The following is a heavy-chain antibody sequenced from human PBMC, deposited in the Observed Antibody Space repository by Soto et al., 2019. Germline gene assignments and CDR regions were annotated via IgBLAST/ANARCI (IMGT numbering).Heavy chain of an antibody. Sequence: HVQLVESGGGVVQPGRSLRLSCAASGFTFSSYAMHWVRQAPGKGLEWVAVISYDGSNKYYADSVKGRFTISRDNSKNTLYLQMNSLRAEDTAVYYCARPLWRNDYNWGYFDLWGRGTLVTVSS. J-gene: IGHJ2*01. V-gene: IGHV3-30-3*01. CDR2: ISYDGSNK. CDR1: GFTFSSYA. D-gene: IGHD4-4*01. CDR3: ARPLWRNDYNWGYFDL.